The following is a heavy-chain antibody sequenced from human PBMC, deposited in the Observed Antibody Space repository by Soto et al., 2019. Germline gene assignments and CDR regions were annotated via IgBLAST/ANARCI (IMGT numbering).Heavy chain of an antibody. J-gene: IGHJ3*02. Sequence: QMQLVQSGAGVKKTGSSVKVSCKASGYTFTYRYLHWVRQAPGQALEWMGWITPFNGNTNYAQKFQDRVTITRDRSMSTAYMELSSLRSEDTAMYYCATTTTRGADAFDIWGQGTMVTVSS. V-gene: IGHV1-45*02. D-gene: IGHD1-1*01. CDR1: GYTFTYRY. CDR2: ITPFNGNT. CDR3: ATTTTRGADAFDI.